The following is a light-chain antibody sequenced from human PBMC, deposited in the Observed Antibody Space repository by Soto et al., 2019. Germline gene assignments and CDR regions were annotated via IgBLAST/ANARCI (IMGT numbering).Light chain of an antibody. CDR2: GVS. CDR1: QSVSSSY. V-gene: IGKV3-20*01. CDR3: QQYDSSPYT. J-gene: IGKJ2*01. Sequence: EIVLTQSPGTLSLSPGERVTLSCRASQSVSSSYLAWYQQKPGQAPSLLIYGVSSRATGIPDRFSGSGSGTDFTLTINRLEPEDCAVYYCQQYDSSPYTFGQGTKLEIK.